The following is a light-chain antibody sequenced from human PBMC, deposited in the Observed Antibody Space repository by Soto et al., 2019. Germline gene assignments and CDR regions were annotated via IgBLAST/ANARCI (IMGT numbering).Light chain of an antibody. CDR3: QQSYNALREYT. CDR1: QSISNY. Sequence: DIQMTQSPSSLSASVGDRVTITCRASQSISNYLNWYQQKPGKAPKLLIYAASSLQSGVPSGFSGSGSGTAFTLTISSLQPEDFATYYCQQSYNALREYTFGQGTKVDIK. CDR2: AAS. V-gene: IGKV1-39*01. J-gene: IGKJ2*01.